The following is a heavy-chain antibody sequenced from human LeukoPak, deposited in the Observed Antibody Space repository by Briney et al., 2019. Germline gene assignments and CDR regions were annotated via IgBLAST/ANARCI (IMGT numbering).Heavy chain of an antibody. D-gene: IGHD6-19*01. CDR3: ASNGWGGDDY. CDR1: GYSISSGYY. V-gene: IGHV4-38-2*02. J-gene: IGHJ4*02. CDR2: IYHSGST. Sequence: KPSETLSLTCTVSGYSISSGYYWGWIRQPPGKGLEWIGSIYHSGSTYYNPSLKSRVTISVDTSKNQFSLKLSSVTAADTAVYYCASNGWGGDDYWGQGTLVTVSS.